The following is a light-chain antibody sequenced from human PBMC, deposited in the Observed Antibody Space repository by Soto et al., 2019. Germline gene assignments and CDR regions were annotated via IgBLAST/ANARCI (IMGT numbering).Light chain of an antibody. V-gene: IGKV1-5*03. CDR3: QQYNSYWT. CDR2: KAS. J-gene: IGKJ1*01. CDR1: QSISSW. Sequence: DIQMTQSPSTLSASVGDRVTITCRASQSISSWLAWYQQKPGKAPKLLIYKASSLESGVPSRFSGSGSGTEFSLTISSLHPDVFATYYCQQYNSYWTFGQGTKVEIK.